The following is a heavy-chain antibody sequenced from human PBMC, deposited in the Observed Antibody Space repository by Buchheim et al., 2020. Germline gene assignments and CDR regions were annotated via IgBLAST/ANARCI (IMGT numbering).Heavy chain of an antibody. J-gene: IGHJ6*02. CDR1: GFTFSNAW. CDR2: IKSKTDGGTT. D-gene: IGHD3-22*01. CDR3: GYDSSGYDYYYYYGMDV. Sequence: EVQLVESGGGLVKPGGSLRLSCAASGFTFSNAWMSWVRQAPGKGLEWVGRIKSKTDGGTTDYAAPVKGRFTIPRDDSKNTLYLQMNSLKTEDTAVYYCGYDSSGYDYYYYYGMDVWGQGTT. V-gene: IGHV3-15*01.